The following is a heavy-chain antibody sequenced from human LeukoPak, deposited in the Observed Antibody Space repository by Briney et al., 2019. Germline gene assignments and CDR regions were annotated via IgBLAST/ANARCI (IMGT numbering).Heavy chain of an antibody. CDR1: GFTFDDYA. V-gene: IGHV3-9*01. J-gene: IGHJ4*02. Sequence: GGSLRLSCAASGFTFDDYAMHWVRQAPGKGLEWVSGISWNSGSIGYADSVKGRFTISRDNAKNSLYLQMNSLRAEDTALYYCERGYSGSYVVYFDYWGQGTLVTVSS. CDR3: ERGYSGSYVVYFDY. D-gene: IGHD1-26*01. CDR2: ISWNSGSI.